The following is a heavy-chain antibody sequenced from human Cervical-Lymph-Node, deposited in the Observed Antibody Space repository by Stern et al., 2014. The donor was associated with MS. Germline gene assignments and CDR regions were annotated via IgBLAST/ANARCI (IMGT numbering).Heavy chain of an antibody. CDR1: GFTFSNSW. J-gene: IGHJ4*02. V-gene: IGHV3-74*02. CDR2: IKRYGSTT. D-gene: IGHD3-10*01. CDR3: TILSGPFDH. Sequence: EVQLVESGGGLVQPGGSLRLSCAASGFTFSNSWMHWVLPAPGNGLVWVSRIKRYGSTTTYADSVKGRFTISRDNAKNTLYLQMSSLRAEDTAVYYCTILSGPFDHWGQGTLVTVSS.